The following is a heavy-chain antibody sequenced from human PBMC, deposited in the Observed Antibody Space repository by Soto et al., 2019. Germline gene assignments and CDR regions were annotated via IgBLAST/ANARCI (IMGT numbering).Heavy chain of an antibody. V-gene: IGHV3-48*03. CDR1: GFTFSSYE. D-gene: IGHD4-17*01. Sequence: EVQLVESGGGLVQPGGSLRLSCAASGFTFSSYEMNWVRQAPGKGLEWVSYISSSGSTIYYADSVKGRFTISRDNAKNSLYLQMNSLRAEDTAVYYCARDKYGDYHRTGDYWGQGTLVTVSS. CDR3: ARDKYGDYHRTGDY. J-gene: IGHJ4*02. CDR2: ISSSGSTI.